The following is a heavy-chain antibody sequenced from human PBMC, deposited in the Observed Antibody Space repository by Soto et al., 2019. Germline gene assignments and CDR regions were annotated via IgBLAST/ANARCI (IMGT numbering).Heavy chain of an antibody. CDR1: GFTFSSYG. CDR3: AKSMHLAAAGTGVDYYYYGMDV. CDR2: ISYDGSNK. J-gene: IGHJ6*02. D-gene: IGHD6-13*01. Sequence: QVQLVESGGGVVQPGRSLRLSCAASGFTFSSYGMHWVRQAPGKGLEWVAVISYDGSNKYYADSVKGRFTISRDNSKNTLYLQMNSLRAEDTAVYYCAKSMHLAAAGTGVDYYYYGMDVWGQGTTVTVSS. V-gene: IGHV3-30*18.